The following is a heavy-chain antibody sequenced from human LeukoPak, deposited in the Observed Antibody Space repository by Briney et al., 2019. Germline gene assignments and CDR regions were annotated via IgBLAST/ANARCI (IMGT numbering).Heavy chain of an antibody. J-gene: IGHJ3*02. CDR1: GFTFSSYW. CDR2: IKQDGSEK. Sequence: GGSLRLSCAASGFTFSSYWMSWVRQAPGKGLEWVANIKQDGSEKYYVDSVKGRFTISRDNAKNSLYLQMNSLRAEDTAVYYCAKSPDSSGHDAFDIWGQGTMVTVSS. CDR3: AKSPDSSGHDAFDI. D-gene: IGHD3-22*01. V-gene: IGHV3-7*01.